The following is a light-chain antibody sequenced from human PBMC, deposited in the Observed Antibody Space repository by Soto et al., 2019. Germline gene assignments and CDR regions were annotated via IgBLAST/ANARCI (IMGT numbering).Light chain of an antibody. CDR3: QQYGSSLRGT. J-gene: IGKJ5*01. CDR1: QSVSSSY. V-gene: IGKV3-20*01. Sequence: EIVLTQSPGTLSLSPGERATLSCRASQSVSSSYLAWYQQKPGQAPRLLIYGASSRATGIPDRFSGSGSGTDFTLTISRLEPEDFAVYYCQQYGSSLRGTFGQGTRLEMK. CDR2: GAS.